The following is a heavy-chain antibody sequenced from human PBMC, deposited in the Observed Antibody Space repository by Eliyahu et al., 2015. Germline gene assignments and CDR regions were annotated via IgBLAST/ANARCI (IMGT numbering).Heavy chain of an antibody. CDR1: GYSFTSYW. J-gene: IGHJ4*02. D-gene: IGHD1-26*01. CDR3: ARLPMGALGLFDY. V-gene: IGHV5-51*01. Sequence: EVQLVQXGAEVKXPGESLKISCKGSGYSFTSYWIGXXRQMPGKGLEWMGIIXPGDSDTRYSPSFQGQVTISADKSISTAYLQWSSLKASDTAMYYCARLPMGALGLFDYWGQGTLVTVSS. CDR2: IXPGDSDT.